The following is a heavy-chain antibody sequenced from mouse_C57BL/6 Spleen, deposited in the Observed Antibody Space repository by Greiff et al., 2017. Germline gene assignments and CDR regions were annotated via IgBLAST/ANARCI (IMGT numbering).Heavy chain of an antibody. J-gene: IGHJ4*01. CDR2: IYPRSGNT. D-gene: IGHD3-1*01. V-gene: IGHV1-81*01. Sequence: VQLQQSGAELARPGASVKLSCKASGYTFTSYGISWVKQRTGQGLEWIGEIYPRSGNTYYNDKFKGKATLTADKSSSTAYMELRSLTSEASAVYFCARSGERRGAMDYWGQGTSVTVSS. CDR1: GYTFTSYG. CDR3: ARSGERRGAMDY.